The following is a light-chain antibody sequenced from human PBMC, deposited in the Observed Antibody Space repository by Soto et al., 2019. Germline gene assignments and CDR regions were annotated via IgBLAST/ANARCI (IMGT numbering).Light chain of an antibody. CDR3: QHYGSSVPWT. CDR1: QSVTSNY. Sequence: EVVLTQSPGTVSLSPGERATLSCRASQSVTSNYLAWYQQKPGQAPRLLIYAASSRASGIPDRFSGSGSGTYFTLSISRVESEDFAVYYCQHYGSSVPWTFGQGTKVEIK. V-gene: IGKV3-20*01. CDR2: AAS. J-gene: IGKJ1*01.